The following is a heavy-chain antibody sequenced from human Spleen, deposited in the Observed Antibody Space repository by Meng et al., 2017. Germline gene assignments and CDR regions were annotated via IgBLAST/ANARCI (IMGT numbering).Heavy chain of an antibody. V-gene: IGHV3-30*04. J-gene: IGHJ4*02. Sequence: GGSLRLSCAASGSMFSSYAIHWVRQAPGKGLEWAALISYDGSNEYYADSVKGRFTISRDNSKNTVYLQMNSLRVEDTAVYYCARVFSTGNWDYWGQGTLVTVSS. CDR3: ARVFSTGNWDY. D-gene: IGHD2/OR15-2a*01. CDR2: ISYDGSNE. CDR1: GSMFSSYA.